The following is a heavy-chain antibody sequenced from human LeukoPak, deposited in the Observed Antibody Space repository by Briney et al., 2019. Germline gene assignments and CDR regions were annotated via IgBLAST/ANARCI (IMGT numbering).Heavy chain of an antibody. CDR3: ARGMVGGTNAFDI. CDR1: GGSISSGGYS. J-gene: IGHJ3*02. D-gene: IGHD1-26*01. Sequence: SQTLSLTCAVSGGSISSGGYSWSWIRQPPGKGLEWIGYIYHSGSTYYHPSLKSRVTISVKRSKNQFSLKLSSVPAADTAVYYCARGMVGGTNAFDIWGQGTMVTVSS. V-gene: IGHV4-30-2*01. CDR2: IYHSGST.